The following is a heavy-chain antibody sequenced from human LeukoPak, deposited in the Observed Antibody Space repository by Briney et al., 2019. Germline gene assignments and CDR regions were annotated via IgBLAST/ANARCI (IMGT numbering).Heavy chain of an antibody. CDR1: GFTFSSYW. V-gene: IGHV3-48*04. J-gene: IGHJ5*02. CDR3: ARDRDRGWFDP. Sequence: GGSLRLSCAASGFTFSSYWMHWVRQAPGKGLEWVSYISSSGSTIYYADSVKGRFTISRDNAKNSLYLQMNSLRAEDTAVYYCARDRDRGWFDPWGQGTLVTVSS. CDR2: ISSSGSTI. D-gene: IGHD3-10*01.